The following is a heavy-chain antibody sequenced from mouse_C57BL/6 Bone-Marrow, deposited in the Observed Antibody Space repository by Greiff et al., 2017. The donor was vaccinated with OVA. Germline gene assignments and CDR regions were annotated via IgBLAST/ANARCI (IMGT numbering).Heavy chain of an antibody. CDR2: IYPGSGST. J-gene: IGHJ2*01. CDR1: GYTFTSYW. Sequence: QVHVKQPGAELVKPGASVKMSCKASGYTFTSYWITWVKQRPGQGLEWIGDIYPGSGSTNYNEQFKSKAPLTVDTSSSTAYMQLSSLTSEDSAVYYCARSTMVTPYYFDYWGQGTTLTVSS. V-gene: IGHV1-55*01. CDR3: ARSTMVTPYYFDY. D-gene: IGHD2-2*01.